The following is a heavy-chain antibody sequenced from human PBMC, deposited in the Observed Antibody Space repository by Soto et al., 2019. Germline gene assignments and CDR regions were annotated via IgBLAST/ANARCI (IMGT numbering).Heavy chain of an antibody. Sequence: GESLKISCKGSGYSFTSYWIGWVRQMPGKGPEWMGIIYPGDSDTGYSPSFQGQVTISADKPISTAYLQWSSLKASDTAMYYCVRRGYVDYYGMDVWGQGTTVTVSS. CDR2: IYPGDSDT. J-gene: IGHJ6*02. CDR1: GYSFTSYW. CDR3: VRRGYVDYYGMDV. V-gene: IGHV5-51*01. D-gene: IGHD3-16*01.